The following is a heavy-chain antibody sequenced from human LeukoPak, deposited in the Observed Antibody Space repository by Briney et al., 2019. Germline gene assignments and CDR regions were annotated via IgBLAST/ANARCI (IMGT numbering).Heavy chain of an antibody. D-gene: IGHD4-11*01. Sequence: GGSLRLSCAASGFTFSSFSMNWVRQAPGKGLEWVSSISSSSRYIYYADSVKGRFTISRDNAKNSLYLQMSSLRAGDTAVYYCTSSLITVTTDYWGQGTLVTVSS. CDR1: GFTFSSFS. V-gene: IGHV3-21*01. J-gene: IGHJ4*02. CDR2: ISSSSRYI. CDR3: TSSLITVTTDY.